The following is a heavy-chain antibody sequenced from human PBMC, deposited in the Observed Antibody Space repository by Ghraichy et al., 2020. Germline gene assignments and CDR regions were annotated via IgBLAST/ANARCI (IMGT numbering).Heavy chain of an antibody. CDR1: RFTFNNFA. CDR2: ISGSGGST. J-gene: IGHJ4*02. V-gene: IGHV3-23*01. D-gene: IGHD2-2*02. CDR3: AKDRFCSSTSCYTAGFDY. Sequence: GGSLRLSCAASRFTFNNFAMSWVRQAPGKGLEWVSLISGSGGSTYYADSVRGRFSITRDNSKNTLFLQMNSLRAEDTAVYYCAKDRFCSSTSCYTAGFDYWGQGTLVTVSS.